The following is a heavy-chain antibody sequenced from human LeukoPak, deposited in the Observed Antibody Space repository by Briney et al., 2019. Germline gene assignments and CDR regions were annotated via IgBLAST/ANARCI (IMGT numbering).Heavy chain of an antibody. CDR2: IYYSGST. V-gene: IGHV4-59*08. J-gene: IGHJ4*02. D-gene: IGHD6-19*01. Sequence: SETLSLTCTVSGGSISSYYWSWIRQPPGKGLEWIGYIYYSGSTNYNPSLKSRVTISVDTSKNQFSLKLSSVTAADTAVYYCARQIAVAAIDYWGQGTLVIVSS. CDR3: ARQIAVAAIDY. CDR1: GGSISSYY.